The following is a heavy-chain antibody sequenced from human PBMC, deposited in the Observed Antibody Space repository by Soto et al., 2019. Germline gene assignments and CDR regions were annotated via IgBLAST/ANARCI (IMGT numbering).Heavy chain of an antibody. Sequence: SETLSLTCAVYGGPFSGFYWSWIRQSPGKGLEWLGEVRHTGSTNYNPSLKTRVSISADTSMNQVSLRLTSVTAADTGVYYCATDSTSTHYGMDVWGPATTVTVS. V-gene: IGHV4-34*01. J-gene: IGHJ6*02. D-gene: IGHD2-2*01. CDR3: ATDSTSTHYGMDV. CDR2: VRHTGST. CDR1: GGPFSGFY.